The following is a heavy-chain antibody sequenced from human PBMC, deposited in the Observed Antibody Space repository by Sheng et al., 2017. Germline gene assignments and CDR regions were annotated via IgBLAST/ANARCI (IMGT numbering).Heavy chain of an antibody. J-gene: IGHJ5*02. CDR3: ARGLVWITVTRGXTMAWFDP. D-gene: IGHD3-10*01. V-gene: IGHV4-39*06. Sequence: RLQLQESGPGLVKPSEPLSLTCTVSGGSISTSSFYWGWIRQPPGKGLEWIGSVYYNGNPYYNPSLKSRVTISLDTSKNHFSLKVNSVTAADTAVYYCARGLVWITVTRGXTMAWFDPWGQGTLVTVSS. CDR2: VYYNGNP. CDR1: GGSISTSSFY.